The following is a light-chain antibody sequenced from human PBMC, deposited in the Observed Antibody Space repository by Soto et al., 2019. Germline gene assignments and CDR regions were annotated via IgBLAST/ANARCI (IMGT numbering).Light chain of an antibody. V-gene: IGLV4-69*01. CDR3: QTWDTGIQV. CDR2: LNSDGSH. Sequence: QPVLTQSPSASASLGASVKLTCTLSSGHSSYSIAWHQQQPDKGPRYLMKLNSDGSHSKGDGIPDRFSGSSSGAERYLTISSLQSEDEADYYCQTWDTGIQVFGGGTKLTV. J-gene: IGLJ2*01. CDR1: SGHSSYS.